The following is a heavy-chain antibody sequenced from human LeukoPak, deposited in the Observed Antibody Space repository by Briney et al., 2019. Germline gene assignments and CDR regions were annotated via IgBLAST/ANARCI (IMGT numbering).Heavy chain of an antibody. Sequence: SQTLSLTCAISGDSVSSSSSAWNWIRQSPSRGLEWLGRTYYRSKWYTTYAESVKGRITINPDTSKNQFSLQLNSVTPEDTAVYYCARNYSPDFDYWGQGTLVTVSS. CDR2: TYYRSKWYT. J-gene: IGHJ4*02. D-gene: IGHD1-7*01. CDR1: GDSVSSSSSA. CDR3: ARNYSPDFDY. V-gene: IGHV6-1*01.